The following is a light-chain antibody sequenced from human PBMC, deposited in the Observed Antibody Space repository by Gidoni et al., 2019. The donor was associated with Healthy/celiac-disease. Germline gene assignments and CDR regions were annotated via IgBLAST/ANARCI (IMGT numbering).Light chain of an antibody. CDR3: CSYAGSSTLV. CDR1: SSDVGSYNL. J-gene: IGLJ2*01. CDR2: EGS. Sequence: QSALTQPASVSGSPGPSITISCTGTSSDVGSYNLVSWYQQHPGKAPKLMIYEGSKRPSGVSNRFSGSKSGNTASLTISGLQAEDEVDYYCCSYAGSSTLVFGGGTKLTVL. V-gene: IGLV2-23*01.